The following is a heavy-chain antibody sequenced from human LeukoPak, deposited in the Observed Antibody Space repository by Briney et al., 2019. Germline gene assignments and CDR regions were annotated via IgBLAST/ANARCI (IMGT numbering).Heavy chain of an antibody. Sequence: ASVKVSCKASGYTFTSYAMHWVRQAPGQGLEWMGWISAYNGNTNYAQKLQGRVTMTTDTSTSTAYMELRSLRSDDTAVYYCARLWWELRSPGYWGQGTLVTVSS. CDR3: ARLWWELRSPGY. J-gene: IGHJ4*02. D-gene: IGHD1-26*01. V-gene: IGHV1-18*01. CDR2: ISAYNGNT. CDR1: GYTFTSYA.